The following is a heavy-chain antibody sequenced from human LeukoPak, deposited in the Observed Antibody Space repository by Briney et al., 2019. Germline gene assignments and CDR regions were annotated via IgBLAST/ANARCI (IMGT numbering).Heavy chain of an antibody. V-gene: IGHV1-24*01. CDR1: GYTLTELS. D-gene: IGHD6-6*01. CDR3: ATDGGLQLVPFYYYYMDV. CDR2: FDPEDGET. J-gene: IGHJ6*03. Sequence: ASVKVSCKVSGYTLTELSMHWVRQAPGKGLEWMGSFDPEDGETIYAQKFQGRVTMTEDTSTDTAYMELSSLRSEDTAVYYCATDGGLQLVPFYYYYMDVWGKGTTVTVSS.